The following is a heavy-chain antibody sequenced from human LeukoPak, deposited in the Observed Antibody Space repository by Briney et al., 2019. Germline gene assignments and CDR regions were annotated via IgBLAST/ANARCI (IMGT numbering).Heavy chain of an antibody. CDR3: ARHRLWFGELRSSGQQFDP. Sequence: PSETLSLTCAVYGGSFSGYYWSWIRQPPGKGLEWIGEINHSGSTNYNPSLKSRVTISVDTSKNQFSLKLSSVTAVDTAVYYCARHRLWFGELRSSGQQFDPWGQGTLVTVSS. V-gene: IGHV4-34*01. CDR1: GGSFSGYY. D-gene: IGHD3-10*01. CDR2: INHSGST. J-gene: IGHJ5*02.